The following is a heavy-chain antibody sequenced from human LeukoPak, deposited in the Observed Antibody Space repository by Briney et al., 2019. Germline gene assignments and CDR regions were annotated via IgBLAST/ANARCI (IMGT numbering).Heavy chain of an antibody. V-gene: IGHV4-59*08. J-gene: IGHJ4*02. Sequence: SETLSLTCTVSGGSISSYYWSWIRQPPGKGLEWIGYIYYSGSTNYNPSLKSRVTISVDTSKNQFALKLSSVTAADTAVYYCARHHGDYGGNSEFDYWGQGTLVTVSS. CDR1: GGSISSYY. CDR3: ARHHGDYGGNSEFDY. D-gene: IGHD4-23*01. CDR2: IYYSGST.